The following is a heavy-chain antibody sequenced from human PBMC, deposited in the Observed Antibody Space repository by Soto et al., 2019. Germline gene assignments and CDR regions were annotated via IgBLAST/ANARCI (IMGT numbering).Heavy chain of an antibody. D-gene: IGHD5-18*01. CDR1: GYTFTSYG. CDR3: AREAAYSYGYFDY. J-gene: IGHJ4*02. CDR2: ISAYNGNT. V-gene: IGHV1-18*01. Sequence: ASVKVSCKASGYTFTSYGISWVRQAPGQGLEWMGWISAYNGNTNYEQKHQGRVTMTTDTSTSTAYKEMRSLRTDDTAVYYCAREAAYSYGYFDYWGQGTLVTVSS.